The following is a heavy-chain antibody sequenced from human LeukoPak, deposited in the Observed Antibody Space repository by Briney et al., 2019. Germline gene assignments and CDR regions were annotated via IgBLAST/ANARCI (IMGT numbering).Heavy chain of an antibody. CDR2: IYYSGST. V-gene: IGHV4-59*01. J-gene: IGHJ4*02. CDR1: CGFISRYY. CDR3: VRYSYRGYYFDY. Sequence: SETLSLTCTVSCGFISRYYRSWIRQPPGKELEWIGYIYYSGSTNYNPSLKSRVTISVATSKNQFSLDLSSFSNKHKAEYYCVRYSYRGYYFDYWGQGTLVTVSS. D-gene: IGHD5-18*01.